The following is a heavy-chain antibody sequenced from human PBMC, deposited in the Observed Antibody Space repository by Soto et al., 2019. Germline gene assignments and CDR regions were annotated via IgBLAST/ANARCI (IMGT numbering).Heavy chain of an antibody. CDR1: GFTFSNFG. CDR2: LSSDGSDE. CDR3: AKGSEVARQELDY. V-gene: IGHV3-30*18. D-gene: IGHD2-15*01. Sequence: QVQLVESGGGVVQPGGSLRLSCAASGFTFSNFGMYWVRQAPGKGLEWVAALSSDGSDEYYSDSVKGRFTISRDNSKNTLFLQMNSLRVEDTAVYYCAKGSEVARQELDYWGQGTLLTVSS. J-gene: IGHJ4*02.